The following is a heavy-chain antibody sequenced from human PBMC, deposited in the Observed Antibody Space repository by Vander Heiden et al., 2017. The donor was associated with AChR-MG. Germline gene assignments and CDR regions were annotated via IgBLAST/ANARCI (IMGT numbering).Heavy chain of an antibody. CDR1: GYTFTGYY. CDR2: INPNSGGT. Sequence: QVQLVQSGAEVKKPGASVKVSCQASGYTFTGYYMHGVRQAPGQGLEWMGWINPNSGGTNYAQKFQGRVTMTRDTSISTAYMELSRLRSDDTAVYYCARELGHCGGDCSDPGVAFDIWGQGTMVTVSS. J-gene: IGHJ3*02. D-gene: IGHD2-21*02. V-gene: IGHV1-2*02. CDR3: ARELGHCGGDCSDPGVAFDI.